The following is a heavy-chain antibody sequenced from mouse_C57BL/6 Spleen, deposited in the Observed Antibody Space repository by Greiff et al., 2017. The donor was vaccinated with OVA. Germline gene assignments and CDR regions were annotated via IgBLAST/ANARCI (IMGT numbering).Heavy chain of an antibody. CDR1: GYTFTSSW. V-gene: IGHV1-50*01. CDR3: ARLPTVVEGYGD. Sequence: QVQLQQPGAELVKPGASVKLSCKASGYTFTSSWLQWVKQRPGQGLAWIGEIDPSDRYTNYNQKFKGKATLTVDTSSSTAYMQLSSLTSEDSAVYYCARLPTVVEGYGDWGTGTTVTVSS. CDR2: IDPSDRYT. D-gene: IGHD1-1*01. J-gene: IGHJ1*03.